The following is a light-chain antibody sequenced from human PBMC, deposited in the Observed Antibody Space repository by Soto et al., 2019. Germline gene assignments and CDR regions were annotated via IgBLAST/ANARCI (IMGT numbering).Light chain of an antibody. CDR2: GAS. CDR3: QQYGGSPLVT. V-gene: IGKV3-20*01. Sequence: EIVLTQSPGTLSLSPGERATLSCRASQSVSSSSLAWYQQKPGQAPRLLVYGASSRATGIPDRCSGSGSGTDFTLTISRLEPEDFAVYYCQQYGGSPLVTFGQGTKLEIK. CDR1: QSVSSSS. J-gene: IGKJ2*01.